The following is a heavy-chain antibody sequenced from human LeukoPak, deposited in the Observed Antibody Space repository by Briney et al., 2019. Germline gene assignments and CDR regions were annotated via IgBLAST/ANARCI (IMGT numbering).Heavy chain of an antibody. Sequence: GRSLRLSCAASGFTFSSYAMHWVRQAPGKGLEWVAVISYDGSNKYYADSVKGRFTISRDNSKNTLYLQMNSLRAEDTAVYYCARDHGTEPEYYFDYWGQGTLVTVSS. D-gene: IGHD1-14*01. J-gene: IGHJ4*02. CDR3: ARDHGTEPEYYFDY. CDR1: GFTFSSYA. CDR2: ISYDGSNK. V-gene: IGHV3-30-3*01.